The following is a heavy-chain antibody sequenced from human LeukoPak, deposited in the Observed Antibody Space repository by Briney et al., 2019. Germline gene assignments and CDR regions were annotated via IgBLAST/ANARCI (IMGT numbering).Heavy chain of an antibody. CDR3: ARDHGSSWSNYFDY. CDR2: ITSSSSAM. CDR1: GFTFSSYP. J-gene: IGHJ4*02. D-gene: IGHD6-13*01. Sequence: GGSLRLSCAASGFTFSSYPMDWVRQAPGKGLEWVSYITSSSSAMFYADSVKGRFTISRDNAKNSLYLHMNNLRAEDTAVYYCARDHGSSWSNYFDYWGQGTLVTVSS. V-gene: IGHV3-48*04.